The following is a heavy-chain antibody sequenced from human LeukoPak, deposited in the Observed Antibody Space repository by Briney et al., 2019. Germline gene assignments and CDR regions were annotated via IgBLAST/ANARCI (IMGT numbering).Heavy chain of an antibody. D-gene: IGHD5-12*01. CDR3: AKKRSGYDSWDY. Sequence: GGSLRLSCAASGFTVSSNYMSWVRQAPGKGLEWVSVIYSGGSTYYADSVKGRFTISRDNSKNTLYLQMNSLRAEDTAVYYCAKKRSGYDSWDYWGQGTLVTVSS. J-gene: IGHJ4*02. CDR2: IYSGGST. CDR1: GFTVSSNY. V-gene: IGHV3-66*01.